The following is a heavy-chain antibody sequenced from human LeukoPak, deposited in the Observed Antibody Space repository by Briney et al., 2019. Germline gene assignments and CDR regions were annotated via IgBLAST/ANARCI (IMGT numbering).Heavy chain of an antibody. CDR2: IWYDGSNK. D-gene: IGHD2-21*02. CDR3: AKEGVTALDY. J-gene: IGHJ4*02. Sequence: GGSLRLSCAASGFTSSSYGMHWVRQAPGKGLEWVAVIWYDGSNKYYADSVKGRFTISRDNSKNTLYLQMNSLRAEDTAVYYCAKEGVTALDYWGQGTLVTVSS. CDR1: GFTSSSYG. V-gene: IGHV3-33*06.